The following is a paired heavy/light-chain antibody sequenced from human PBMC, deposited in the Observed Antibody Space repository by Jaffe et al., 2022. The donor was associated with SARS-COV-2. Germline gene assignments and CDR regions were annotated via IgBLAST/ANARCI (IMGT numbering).Light chain of an antibody. Sequence: QAVVTQEPSLTVSPGGTVTLTCGSSTGAVTSGHYPYWFQQKPGQAPRTLIYDATNKHSWTPARFSGSLLGGKAALTLSGALPEDEAEYHCSLSYGGVWVFGGGTKLTVL. V-gene: IGLV7-46*01. CDR1: TGAVTSGHY. CDR3: SLSYGGVWV. CDR2: DAT. J-gene: IGLJ3*02.
Heavy chain of an antibody. V-gene: IGHV3-73*01. D-gene: IGHD5-12*01. J-gene: IGHJ6*02. CDR1: GFTFSGSS. CDR2: IRTKADNYAT. CDR3: SRSNNGYDYNTGGDV. Sequence: EVQLVESGGGLVQPGGSLKLSCAASGFTFSGSSIHWVRQASGKGLEWVGRIRTKADNYATAYAASVKGRFTISRDDSENTVYLQMNSLKTEDTAVYYCSRSNNGYDYNTGGDVWGQGTTVTVSS.